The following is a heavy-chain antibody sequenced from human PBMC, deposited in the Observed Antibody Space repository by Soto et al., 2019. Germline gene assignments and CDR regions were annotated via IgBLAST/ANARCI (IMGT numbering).Heavy chain of an antibody. CDR1: GFTFSSYW. D-gene: IGHD2-2*01. J-gene: IGHJ5*02. CDR2: INSYFSST. CDR3: VHHPTGYCSTTRCS. V-gene: IGHV3-74*01. Sequence: GGSLRLSCATSGFTFSSYWMHWVRQAPVNGLVFVSRINSYFSSTSYADSVKGRFTISRYNAKNTLYLQMNSLRAVDTAVYYCVHHPTGYCSTTRCSWGQGTLVTVSS.